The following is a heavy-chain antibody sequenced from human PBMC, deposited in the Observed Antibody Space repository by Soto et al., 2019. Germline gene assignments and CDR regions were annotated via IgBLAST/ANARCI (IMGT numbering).Heavy chain of an antibody. CDR1: GFTVSSNY. D-gene: IGHD2-15*01. V-gene: IGHV3-66*01. CDR2: IYSGGST. CDR3: AGGLLYYYYGMDV. J-gene: IGHJ6*02. Sequence: EVPLVESGGGLVQPGGSLRLSCAASGFTVSSNYMSWVRQAPGKGLEWVSVIYSGGSTYYADSVKGRFTISRDNSKNTLYLQMNSLRAEDTAVYYCAGGLLYYYYGMDVWGQGTTVTVSS.